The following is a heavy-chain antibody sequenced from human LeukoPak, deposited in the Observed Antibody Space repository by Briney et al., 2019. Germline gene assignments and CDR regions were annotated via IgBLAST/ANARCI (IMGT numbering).Heavy chain of an antibody. CDR2: IYHSGST. Sequence: SETLSLTCAASGASISSNNWWWSWVRQPPGKGLEWIGEIYHSGSTNYNPSLKSRVTMSVDKSKNQFSLKLSSVTAADTAVYYCASAEPRGIIWYPYWGQGTLVTVSS. J-gene: IGHJ4*02. D-gene: IGHD6-13*01. CDR3: ASAEPRGIIWYPY. CDR1: GASISSNNW. V-gene: IGHV4-4*02.